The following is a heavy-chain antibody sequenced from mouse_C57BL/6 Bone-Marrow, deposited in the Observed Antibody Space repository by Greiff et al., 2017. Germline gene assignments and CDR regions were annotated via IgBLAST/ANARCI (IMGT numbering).Heavy chain of an antibody. CDR1: GYTFTDYY. V-gene: IGHV1-19*01. CDR3: ARRDPGCDY. J-gene: IGHJ3*01. Sequence: EVQLQQSGPVLVKPGASVKMSCKASGYTFTDYYMNWVKQSHGKSLEWIGVINPYNGGTSYNQKFKGKDTLTVDKSSSTAYMELNSLTSEDSAVDYCARRDPGCDYWGQGTLVTVAA. CDR2: INPYNGGT.